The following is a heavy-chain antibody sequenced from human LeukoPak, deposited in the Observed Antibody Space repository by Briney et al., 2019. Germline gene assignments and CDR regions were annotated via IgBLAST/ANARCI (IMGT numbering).Heavy chain of an antibody. CDR2: IYSSRNT. J-gene: IGHJ4*02. Sequence: PSETLSLTCTVSGGSIRGYYWNWIRQPPGKRLKWIGYIYSSRNTNYTPSIKRPVTISVDTSKNQFSRKLSCVTAADTGVYYCARRIAAAGMWLEYCGEGTLGTVSS. V-gene: IGHV4-59*08. D-gene: IGHD6-13*01. CDR3: ARRIAAAGMWLEY. CDR1: GGSIRGYY.